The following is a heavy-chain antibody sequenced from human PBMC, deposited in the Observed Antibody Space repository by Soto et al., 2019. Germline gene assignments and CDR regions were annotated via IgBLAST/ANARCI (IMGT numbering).Heavy chain of an antibody. CDR3: AKDNRSSYYYFDY. Sequence: GGSLRLSCAASGFTFSSYSLTWVRQAPGKGLEWVSSISSRSTFIYYADSVKGRFTISRDNAKNSLYLQMNSLRAEDTALYYCAKDNRSSYYYFDYWGQGTLVTVSS. CDR2: ISSRSTFI. D-gene: IGHD2-15*01. J-gene: IGHJ4*02. CDR1: GFTFSSYS. V-gene: IGHV3-21*04.